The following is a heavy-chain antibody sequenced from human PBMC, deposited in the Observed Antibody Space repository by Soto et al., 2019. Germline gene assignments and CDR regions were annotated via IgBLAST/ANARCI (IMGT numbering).Heavy chain of an antibody. Sequence: QVQLQQWGAGLLKPSETLSLTCAVYGGSFSGYYWSWIRQPPGKGLEWIGEINHSGSTNYNPSLKSRVTISVVTSKNQFSLKLSSVTAADTAVYYCARVGAAVIYYFDYWGQGTLVTVSS. CDR3: ARVGAAVIYYFDY. D-gene: IGHD1-26*01. CDR1: GGSFSGYY. V-gene: IGHV4-34*01. J-gene: IGHJ4*02. CDR2: INHSGST.